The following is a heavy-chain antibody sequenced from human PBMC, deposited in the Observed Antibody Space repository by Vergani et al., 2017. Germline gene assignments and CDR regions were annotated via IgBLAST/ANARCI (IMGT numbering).Heavy chain of an antibody. CDR1: GFTFSSYA. CDR2: ISYDGSNK. V-gene: IGHV3-30-3*01. J-gene: IGHJ4*01. CDR3: ARDPGQQPNNYFDC. Sequence: QVQLVESGGGVVQPGRSLRLSCAASGFTFSSYAMHWVRQAPGKGLEWVAVISYDGSNKYYADSVKGRFTISRDNSKNTLYLQMNSLRAEDTAVYYCARDPGQQPNNYFDCWREGTLVTASS. D-gene: IGHD6-13*01.